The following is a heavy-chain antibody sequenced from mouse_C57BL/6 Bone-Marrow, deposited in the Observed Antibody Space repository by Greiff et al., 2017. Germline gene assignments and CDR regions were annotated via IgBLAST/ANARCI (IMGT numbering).Heavy chain of an antibody. CDR3: ARDYYGSSWYFDY. D-gene: IGHD1-1*01. CDR2: INPNNGGT. V-gene: IGHV1-26*01. Sequence: VQLQQSGPELVKPGASVKISCKASGYTFTDYYMNWVKQSHGKSLEWIGDINPNNGGTSYNQKLKGKATLTVDKSSSTAYMELRSLPSVDSAVYYCARDYYGSSWYFDYWGQGTILTVSS. J-gene: IGHJ2*01. CDR1: GYTFTDYY.